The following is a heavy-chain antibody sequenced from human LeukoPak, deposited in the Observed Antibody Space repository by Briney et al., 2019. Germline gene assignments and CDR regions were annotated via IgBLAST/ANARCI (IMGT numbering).Heavy chain of an antibody. CDR3: ATVDTAMVKGVDY. CDR2: IYYSGST. J-gene: IGHJ4*02. CDR1: GGSISSSSYY. D-gene: IGHD5-18*01. V-gene: IGHV4-39*01. Sequence: SETLSLTCTVSGGSISSSSYYWGWIRQPPGKELEWIGSIYYSGSTYYNPSLKSRVTISVDTSKNQFSLKLSSVTAADTAVYYCATVDTAMVKGVDYWGQGTLVTVSS.